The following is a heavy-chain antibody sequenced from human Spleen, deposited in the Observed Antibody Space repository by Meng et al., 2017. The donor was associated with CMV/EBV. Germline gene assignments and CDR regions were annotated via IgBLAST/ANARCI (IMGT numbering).Heavy chain of an antibody. CDR3: ARNYVGHVDE. D-gene: IGHD3-16*01. Sequence: GESLKISCAASGFTFSYRSMNWVRQTPGQGLEWLSYISSSGDTTYYADSVKGRFTISRDNANDSLFLQMNSLRGEDTAVYYCARNYVGHVDEWGQGTLVTVSS. CDR2: ISSSGDTT. J-gene: IGHJ4*02. CDR1: GFTFSYRS. V-gene: IGHV3-48*04.